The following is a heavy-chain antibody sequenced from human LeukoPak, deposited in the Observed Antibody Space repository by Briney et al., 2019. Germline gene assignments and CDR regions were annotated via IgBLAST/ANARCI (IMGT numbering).Heavy chain of an antibody. CDR1: GGSISSYY. V-gene: IGHV4-4*07. CDR2: IYTSGST. Sequence: ASETLSLTCTVSGGSISSYYWSWIRQPAGKGLEWIGRIYTSGSTNYNPSLKSRVTMSVDTSKNQFSLKLSSVTAADTAVYYCARGPHFDWLSTSYYYYGMDVWGQGTTVTVSS. D-gene: IGHD3-9*01. CDR3: ARGPHFDWLSTSYYYYGMDV. J-gene: IGHJ6*02.